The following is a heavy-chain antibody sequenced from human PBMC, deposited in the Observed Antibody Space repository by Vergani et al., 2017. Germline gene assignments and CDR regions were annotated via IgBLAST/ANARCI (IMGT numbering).Heavy chain of an antibody. CDR1: GGSISSGGYS. CDR2: IYHSGST. V-gene: IGHV4-30-2*01. D-gene: IGHD3-22*01. Sequence: QLQLQESGSGLVKPSQTLSLTCAVSGGSISSGGYSWSWIRRPPGKGLEWIGYIYHSGSTYYNPSRKSRVTISVDRSKNQFSLKLSSVTAADTAVYYCARGDDSSGYYYPDYWGQGTLVTVSS. CDR3: ARGDDSSGYYYPDY. J-gene: IGHJ4*02.